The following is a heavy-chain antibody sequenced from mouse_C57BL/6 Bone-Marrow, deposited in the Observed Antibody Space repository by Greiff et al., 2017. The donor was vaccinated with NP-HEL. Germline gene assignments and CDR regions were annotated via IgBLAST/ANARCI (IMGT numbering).Heavy chain of an antibody. CDR2: IWRGGST. Sequence: QVQLQQSEPGLVQPSQSLSITCTVSGFSLTSYGVHWVRQSPGKGLEWLGVIWRGGSTDYNAAFMSRLSITKDNSKSQVFFKMNSLQADDTAIYYCAKNHGSRDWYFDVWGTGTTVTVSS. CDR3: AKNHGSRDWYFDV. V-gene: IGHV2-5*01. D-gene: IGHD1-1*01. J-gene: IGHJ1*03. CDR1: GFSLTSYG.